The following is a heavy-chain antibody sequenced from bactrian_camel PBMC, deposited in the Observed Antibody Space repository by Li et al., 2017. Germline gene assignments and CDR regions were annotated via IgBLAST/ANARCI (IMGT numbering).Heavy chain of an antibody. CDR1: ALTFSLYG. V-gene: IGHV3S7*01. CDR2: IDRDGSKT. J-gene: IGHJ4*01. CDR3: AANFDAYMRGDCYTLRFGNY. D-gene: IGHD3*01. Sequence: VQLVESGGGWVQPGGSLRLSCAASALTFSLYGMSWVRQAPGKGLEWVSRIDRDGSKTGYADSVKGRFTISRDNAKNTLYLQMNSLKPEDTGVYYCAANFDAYMRGDCYTLRFGNYWGQGTQVTVS.